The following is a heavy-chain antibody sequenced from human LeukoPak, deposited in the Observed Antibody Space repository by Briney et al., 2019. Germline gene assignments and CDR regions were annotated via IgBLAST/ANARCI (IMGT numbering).Heavy chain of an antibody. CDR3: ARDYHGSGSLTTFDY. V-gene: IGHV1-46*01. CDR1: GYTFTSFY. D-gene: IGHD3-10*01. Sequence: ASVKVSCKASGYTFTSFYMHWVRQAPGQGLEWMGIINPRGGSTTSAQKFQGRVTLTRDMSTSTVYMELSSLRSEDTAVYYCARDYHGSGSLTTFDYWGQGTLVTVSP. CDR2: INPRGGST. J-gene: IGHJ4*02.